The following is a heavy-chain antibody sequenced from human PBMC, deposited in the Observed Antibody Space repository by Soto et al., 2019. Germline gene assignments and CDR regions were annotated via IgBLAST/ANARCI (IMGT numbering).Heavy chain of an antibody. CDR1: GFTFSSYG. Sequence: GGSLRLSCAASGFTFSSYGMHWVRQAPGKGPEWVAVIWYDGSNKYYADSVKGRFTISRDNSKNTLYLQMNSLRAEDTAVYYCAREGHGYDISTWFDPWCQGTLVTVSS. J-gene: IGHJ5*02. V-gene: IGHV3-33*01. CDR3: AREGHGYDISTWFDP. D-gene: IGHD3-9*01. CDR2: IWYDGSNK.